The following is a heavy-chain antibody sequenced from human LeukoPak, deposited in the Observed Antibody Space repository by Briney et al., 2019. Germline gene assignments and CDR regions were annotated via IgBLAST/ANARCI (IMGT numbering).Heavy chain of an antibody. J-gene: IGHJ5*02. V-gene: IGHV3-11*04. Sequence: PGGSLRLSCAVSGFTFSDYYMSWIRQAPGKGLEWVSYISSSGNTIYYADSVKGRFTISRDNAKNSLYLQMNSLRAEDTAVYYCAGRSNNYDSSGYFEPWGQGTLVTVSS. CDR2: ISSSGNTI. CDR1: GFTFSDYY. CDR3: AGRSNNYDSSGYFEP. D-gene: IGHD3-22*01.